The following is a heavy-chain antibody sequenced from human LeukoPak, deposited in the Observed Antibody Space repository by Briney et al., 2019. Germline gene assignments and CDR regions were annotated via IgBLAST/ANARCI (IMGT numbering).Heavy chain of an antibody. Sequence: GASVKVSCKASGYTFTSYGISWVRQAPGQGLEWMGWISAYNGNTNYAQKLQGRVTMTTDTSTSTAYMELRSLRSDDTAVYYCARALSITIFHYYYYGMDVWGQGTTVTVSS. J-gene: IGHJ6*02. D-gene: IGHD3-3*01. CDR1: GYTFTSYG. CDR2: ISAYNGNT. CDR3: ARALSITIFHYYYYGMDV. V-gene: IGHV1-18*01.